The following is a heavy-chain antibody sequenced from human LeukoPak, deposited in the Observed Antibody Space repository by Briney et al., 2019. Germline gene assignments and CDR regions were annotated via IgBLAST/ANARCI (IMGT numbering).Heavy chain of an antibody. CDR3: VTSAYPFDY. CDR1: GFTFSSST. V-gene: IGHV3-48*01. CDR2: ISNSDSTI. Sequence: GGSLRLSCAASGFTFSSSTMNWVRQAPGKGLEWVSYISNSDSTIYYADSVKGRFTISRDNAKNSLYLQMNSLRAEDTAVYYCVTSAYPFDYWGQGTLVTVSS. J-gene: IGHJ4*02.